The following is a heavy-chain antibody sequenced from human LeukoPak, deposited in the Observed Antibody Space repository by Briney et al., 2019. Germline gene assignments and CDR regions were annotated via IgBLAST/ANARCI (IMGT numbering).Heavy chain of an antibody. J-gene: IGHJ3*02. V-gene: IGHV7-4-1*02. D-gene: IGHD6-19*01. CDR1: GYSFTGYA. Sequence: ASVKVSCKASGYSFTGYAMNWVRQAPGQGLEWVGWINTETGNPSYAQGLTGRFVFSLDTSVSTAYLQISSLKAEDTAVYYCARVRSGWPHDAFDIWGQGTMVTVSS. CDR3: ARVRSGWPHDAFDI. CDR2: INTETGNP.